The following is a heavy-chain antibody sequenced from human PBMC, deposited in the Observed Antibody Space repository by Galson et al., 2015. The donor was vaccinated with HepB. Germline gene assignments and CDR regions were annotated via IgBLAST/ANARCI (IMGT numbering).Heavy chain of an antibody. Sequence: SLRLSCAASGFTFSSYSMNWVRQALGKGLEWVSSISSSSSYIYYADSVKGRFTISRDNAKNSLYLQMNSLRAEDTAVYYCARDRSLWGAFDIWGQGTMVTVSS. CDR2: ISSSSSYI. D-gene: IGHD3-16*01. CDR1: GFTFSSYS. J-gene: IGHJ3*02. CDR3: ARDRSLWGAFDI. V-gene: IGHV3-21*01.